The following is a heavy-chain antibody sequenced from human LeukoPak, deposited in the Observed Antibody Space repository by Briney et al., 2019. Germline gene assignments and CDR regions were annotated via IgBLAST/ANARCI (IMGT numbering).Heavy chain of an antibody. Sequence: PSETLSLTCTVSGGSINSSYYYWGWIRQPPGKGLEWIGGIYYSGSTNYHPSLNSRVTISVDTSKNQFSLKLSSVTAADTAVYYCARAPNAYYYGSGSYYNFHSYYYYMDVWGKGTTVTISS. CDR1: GGSINSSYYY. CDR3: ARAPNAYYYGSGSYYNFHSYYYYMDV. V-gene: IGHV4-39*07. D-gene: IGHD3-10*01. CDR2: IYYSGST. J-gene: IGHJ6*03.